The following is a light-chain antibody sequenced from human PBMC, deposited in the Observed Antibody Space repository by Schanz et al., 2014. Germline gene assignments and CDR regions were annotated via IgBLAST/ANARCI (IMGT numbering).Light chain of an antibody. CDR1: QSVSSSY. V-gene: IGKV3-20*01. CDR2: GAS. Sequence: EIVLTQSPGTLSLSPGERATLSCRASQSVSSSYLAWYQQKPGQAPRLLIYGASSRATGIPDRFSGSGSGTDFTLTISRLEPEDLAVYYCLHYGASPLATFGGGTKVAIK. CDR3: LHYGASPLAT. J-gene: IGKJ4*01.